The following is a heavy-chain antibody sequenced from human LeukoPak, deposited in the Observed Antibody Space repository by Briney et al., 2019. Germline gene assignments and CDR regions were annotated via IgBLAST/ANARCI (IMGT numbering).Heavy chain of an antibody. D-gene: IGHD3-3*01. CDR1: GGSISSGSYY. CDR2: IYYSGST. V-gene: IGHV4-61*01. J-gene: IGHJ5*02. Sequence: PSQTLSLTCTVSGGSISSGSYYWSWIRQPPGKGLEWIGYIYYSGSTNYNPSLKSRVTISVDTSKNQFSLKLSSVTAADTAVYYCARRSRDFWSGYPYYNWFDPWGQGTLVTVSS. CDR3: ARRSRDFWSGYPYYNWFDP.